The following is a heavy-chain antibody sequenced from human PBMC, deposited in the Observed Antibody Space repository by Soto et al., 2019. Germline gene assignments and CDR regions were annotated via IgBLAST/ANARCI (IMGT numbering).Heavy chain of an antibody. Sequence: QVQLVQSGAEVKKPGASLKVSCQASGYTFTEFGITWVRQAPGQGLAWVGWISTYNGNTNYAQNLQGRVTMTTDTSTNTAYMELRSLRSDATAVYYCARYGYSSGWYLGTGMDVWGQGTPVIVSS. J-gene: IGHJ6*02. D-gene: IGHD6-19*01. CDR2: ISTYNGNT. CDR3: ARYGYSSGWYLGTGMDV. V-gene: IGHV1-18*04. CDR1: GYTFTEFG.